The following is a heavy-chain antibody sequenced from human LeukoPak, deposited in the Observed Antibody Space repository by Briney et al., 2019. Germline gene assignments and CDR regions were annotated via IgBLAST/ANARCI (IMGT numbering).Heavy chain of an antibody. Sequence: GASVKVSCKASGFTFTSSAMQWVRQARGQRLEWIGWIVVGSGNTNYAQKFQERVTITRDMSTSTAYMELSSLRSEDTAVYYCTTDASPYCADGKCYTGGNFDYWGQGTLVTVSS. V-gene: IGHV1-58*02. CDR3: TTDASPYCADGKCYTGGNFDY. CDR2: IVVGSGNT. J-gene: IGHJ4*02. CDR1: GFTFTSSA. D-gene: IGHD2-8*01.